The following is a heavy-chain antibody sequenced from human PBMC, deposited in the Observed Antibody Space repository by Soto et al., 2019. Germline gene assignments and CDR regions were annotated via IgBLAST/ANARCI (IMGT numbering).Heavy chain of an antibody. CDR3: ARDYGTTMSLEITPGPFDY. CDR1: GFTFSSYA. Sequence: QVQLVESGGGVVQPGRSLRLSCAASGFTFSSYAMHWVRQAPGKGLEWVAVISYDGSNKYYADSVKGRFTISRDNSKNTLYLQMNSLRAEDTAVYYCARDYGTTMSLEITPGPFDYWGQGTLVTVSS. V-gene: IGHV3-30-3*01. CDR2: ISYDGSNK. D-gene: IGHD1-7*01. J-gene: IGHJ4*02.